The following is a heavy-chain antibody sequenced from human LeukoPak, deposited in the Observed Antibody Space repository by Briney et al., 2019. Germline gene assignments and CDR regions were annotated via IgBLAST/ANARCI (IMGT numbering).Heavy chain of an antibody. J-gene: IGHJ4*02. CDR1: GGSISSSSYY. V-gene: IGHV4-39*01. CDR2: IYYSGST. Sequence: PSETLSLTCTVSGGSISSSSYYWGWIRQPPGKGLEWIGSIYYSGSTYYNPSLKSRVTISVVTSKNQFSLKLSSVTAADTAVYYCARPRRYYDSSGYYFDYWGQGTLATVSS. D-gene: IGHD3-22*01. CDR3: ARPRRYYDSSGYYFDY.